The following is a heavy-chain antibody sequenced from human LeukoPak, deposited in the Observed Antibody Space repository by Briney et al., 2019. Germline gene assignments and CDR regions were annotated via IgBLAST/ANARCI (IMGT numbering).Heavy chain of an antibody. Sequence: SETLSLTCTVSGGSISSYYWSWIRQPPGKGLEWIGYIYYSGSTNYNPSLKSRVTISVDTSKNQFSLKLSSVTAADTAVYYCASLGSGLPGWFDPWGQGTLVTVSS. CDR3: ASLGSGLPGWFDP. CDR1: GGSISSYY. J-gene: IGHJ5*02. CDR2: IYYSGST. D-gene: IGHD6-19*01. V-gene: IGHV4-59*01.